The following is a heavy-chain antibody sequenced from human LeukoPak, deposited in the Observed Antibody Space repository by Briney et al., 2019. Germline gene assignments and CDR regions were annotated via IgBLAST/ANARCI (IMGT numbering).Heavy chain of an antibody. Sequence: GGSLRLSCTTSGFTFSDYPMSWVRQAPGKGLEWLALLGSTAYGGTTKYAASVKGRFTISRDDSKSIAYLQMNSLKTEDTAVYYCTRPYYDYLTGYYSDYWGQGTLVTVSS. D-gene: IGHD3-9*01. CDR3: TRPYYDYLTGYYSDY. CDR2: LGSTAYGGTT. J-gene: IGHJ4*02. CDR1: GFTFSDYP. V-gene: IGHV3-49*04.